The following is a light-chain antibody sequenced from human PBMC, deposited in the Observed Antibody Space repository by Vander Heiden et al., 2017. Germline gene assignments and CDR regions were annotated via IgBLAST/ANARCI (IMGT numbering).Light chain of an antibody. CDR3: QQYGSSPPT. Sequence: EIVLTQSPGTLSFSPEERATLSCRASQSVSSNYLNWYQQKPGQAPRLLIYGASSRSTGIPDRFSGSGSGTDFTLTISRLEPEDFAVYYCQQYGSSPPTFGQGTKVDIK. CDR1: QSVSSNY. CDR2: GAS. J-gene: IGKJ1*01. V-gene: IGKV3-20*01.